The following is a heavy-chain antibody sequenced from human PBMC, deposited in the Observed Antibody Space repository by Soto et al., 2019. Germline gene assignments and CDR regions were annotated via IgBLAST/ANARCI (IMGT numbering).Heavy chain of an antibody. J-gene: IGHJ6*03. CDR3: ARGVYDYSNYLAFYYYYYYMDV. D-gene: IGHD4-4*01. CDR1: GGSISSGGYY. CDR2: IYYSGST. Sequence: PSETLSLTCTVSGGSISSGGYYWSWIRQHPGKGLEWIGYIYYSGSTYYNPSLKSRVTISVDTSKNQFSLKLSSVTAADTAVYYCARGVYDYSNYLAFYYYYYYMDVWGKGTTVTVSS. V-gene: IGHV4-31*03.